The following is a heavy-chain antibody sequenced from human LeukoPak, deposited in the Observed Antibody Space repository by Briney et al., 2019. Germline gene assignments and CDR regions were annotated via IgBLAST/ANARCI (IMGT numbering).Heavy chain of an antibody. CDR2: ISYDGSNK. D-gene: IGHD1-26*01. Sequence: GGSLRLSCAASGFTFGSPWMHWVRQAPGKGLEWVAVISYDGSNKYYADSVKGRFTISRDNSKNTLYLQMNSLRAEDTAVYYCAKDSGSYFDYWGQGTLVTVSS. J-gene: IGHJ4*02. CDR1: GFTFGSPW. V-gene: IGHV3-30*18. CDR3: AKDSGSYFDY.